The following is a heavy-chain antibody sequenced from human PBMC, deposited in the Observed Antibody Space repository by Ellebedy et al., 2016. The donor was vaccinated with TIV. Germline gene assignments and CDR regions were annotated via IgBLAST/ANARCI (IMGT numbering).Heavy chain of an antibody. CDR2: IYYSGST. CDR1: GGSISSYF. D-gene: IGHD3-9*01. Sequence: PSETLSLTCTVSGGSISSYFWNWIRQPPGKGLEWIGYIYYSGSTSYNPSLKSRVTMSVDPSKNQFSLKLSSVTAADTAVYYCAREYYDILTGYSSGMDVWGQGTTVTVSS. V-gene: IGHV4-59*12. J-gene: IGHJ6*02. CDR3: AREYYDILTGYSSGMDV.